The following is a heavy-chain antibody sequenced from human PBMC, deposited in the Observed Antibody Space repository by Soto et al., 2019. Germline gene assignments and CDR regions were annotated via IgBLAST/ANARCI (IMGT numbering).Heavy chain of an antibody. D-gene: IGHD2-15*01. Sequence: GGSLRLSCAASGFTFSSYWIHWVRQAPGKGLVWVSRINSDGSTTNYADSAKGRFTISRDNAKNTLYLQMNSLRAEDTAVYYCARGVAGYYAMDVWGQGTTVTVSS. CDR1: GFTFSSYW. CDR2: INSDGSTT. CDR3: ARGVAGYYAMDV. J-gene: IGHJ6*02. V-gene: IGHV3-74*01.